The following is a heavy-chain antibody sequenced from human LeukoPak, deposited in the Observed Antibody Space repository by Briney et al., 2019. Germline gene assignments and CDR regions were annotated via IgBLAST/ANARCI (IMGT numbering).Heavy chain of an antibody. Sequence: PSETLSLTCTVSGGSISSYYWSWIRQPPGKGLDWIGYIYYSGSTNYNPSLKSRVTISVDTSKNQFSLKLSSVTAADTAVYYCAREQRGVVRGLLDYWAREPWSPSPQ. CDR1: GGSISSYY. V-gene: IGHV4-59*01. J-gene: IGHJ4*02. CDR2: IYYSGST. D-gene: IGHD2-8*02. CDR3: AREQRGVVRGLLDY.